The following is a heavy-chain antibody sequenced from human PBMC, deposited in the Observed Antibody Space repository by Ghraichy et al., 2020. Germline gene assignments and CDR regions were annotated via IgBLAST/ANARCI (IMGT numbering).Heavy chain of an antibody. V-gene: IGHV1-69*05. Sequence: SVKVSCKASGGTFSSYAISWVRQAPGQGLEWMGGIIPIFGTANYAQKFQGRVTMTTDTSTSTAYMELRSLRSDDTAVYYCARDPYGGNASVWGQGTLVTVSS. CDR3: ARDPYGGNASV. CDR2: IIPIFGTA. J-gene: IGHJ4*02. D-gene: IGHD4-23*01. CDR1: GGTFSSYA.